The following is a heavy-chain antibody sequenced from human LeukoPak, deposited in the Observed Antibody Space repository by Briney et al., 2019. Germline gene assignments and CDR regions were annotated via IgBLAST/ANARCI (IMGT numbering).Heavy chain of an antibody. CDR3: ARSYYYDSSGYLKR. CDR2: ISAYNGNT. Sequence: GASVKVSCKTSGYTFTSYGISWVRQAPGQGLEWMGWISAYNGNTNYAQKFQGRVTMTTDTSTSTAYMELRSLTSDDTAVYYCARSYYYDSSGYLKRWGQGTLVTVSS. V-gene: IGHV1-18*01. D-gene: IGHD3-22*01. J-gene: IGHJ4*02. CDR1: GYTFTSYG.